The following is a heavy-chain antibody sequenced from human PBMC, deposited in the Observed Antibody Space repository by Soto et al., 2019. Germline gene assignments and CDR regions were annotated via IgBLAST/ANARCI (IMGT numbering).Heavy chain of an antibody. CDR3: ARMSYFYDKWYFDI. V-gene: IGHV4-30-4*01. D-gene: IGHD3-22*01. Sequence: QLQESGPGLVKPSQTLSLTCSVSGGSINNNDYYWSWIRQTPGKGLEWIGYVYYSGSSDYIPSLKSRLSMSIDKSKNQFHLKLTSVTAADTATYFWARMSYFYDKWYFDIWGRGTLVTVSS. CDR1: GGSINNNDYY. J-gene: IGHJ2*01. CDR2: VYYSGSS.